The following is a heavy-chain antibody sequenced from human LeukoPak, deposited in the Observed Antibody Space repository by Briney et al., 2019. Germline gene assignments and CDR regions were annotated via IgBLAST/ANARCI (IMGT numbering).Heavy chain of an antibody. CDR1: GGSFSGYY. CDR2: INHSGST. CDR3: ARGLYCSSTSCDYHWVDP. J-gene: IGHJ5*02. V-gene: IGHV4-34*01. Sequence: SETLSLTCAVYGGSFSGYYWSWIRQPPGKGLEWIGEINHSGSTNYNPSLKSRVTISVDTSKNQFSLKLSSVTAADTAVYYCARGLYCSSTSCDYHWVDPWGQGTLVTVSS. D-gene: IGHD2-2*01.